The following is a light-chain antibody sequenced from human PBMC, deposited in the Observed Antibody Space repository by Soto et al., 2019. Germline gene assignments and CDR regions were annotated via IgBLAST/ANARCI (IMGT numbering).Light chain of an antibody. CDR3: QSYGSSLSSWV. J-gene: IGLJ3*02. CDR1: RSNIGAGYD. Sequence: QSVLPQPPSVSGAPGQRVTSSCTGSRSNIGAGYDVHWYQQLPRTAPKLIISGNSNRTSGVPDLFSGSKSGTSAYLANTGLRADDKPDYYCQSYGSSLSSWVLGRWTRLTGL. V-gene: IGLV1-40*01. CDR2: GNS.